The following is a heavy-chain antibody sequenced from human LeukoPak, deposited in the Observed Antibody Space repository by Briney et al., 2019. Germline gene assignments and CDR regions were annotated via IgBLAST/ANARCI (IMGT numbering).Heavy chain of an antibody. V-gene: IGHV3-20*04. CDR3: ARAERLVRGVVFDY. CDR2: INWNGGST. CDR1: GFTFDDHG. J-gene: IGHJ4*02. D-gene: IGHD3-10*01. Sequence: PGGSLRLSCAASGFTFDDHGMSWVRQASGKGLEWVSGINWNGGSTGYADSVKGRFTISRDNAENSLYLQMNSLSAEDTAVYYCARAERLVRGVVFDYWGQGTLVTVSS.